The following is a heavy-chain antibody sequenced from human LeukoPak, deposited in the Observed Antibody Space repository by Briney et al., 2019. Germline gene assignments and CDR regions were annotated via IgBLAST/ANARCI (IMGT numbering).Heavy chain of an antibody. J-gene: IGHJ4*02. CDR1: GASISNYH. V-gene: IGHV4-59*01. CDR3: ARHDYGRNSPRAYFDH. Sequence: PSETLSLTCTVSGASISNYHWSWIRQPPAKGLEWIGYIYYSGSPNYNPSLKSRVTMSVDMSKNQFSLKLTSETAADTAVYYCARHDYGRNSPRAYFDHWGQGTLVTVSS. D-gene: IGHD4-23*01. CDR2: IYYSGSP.